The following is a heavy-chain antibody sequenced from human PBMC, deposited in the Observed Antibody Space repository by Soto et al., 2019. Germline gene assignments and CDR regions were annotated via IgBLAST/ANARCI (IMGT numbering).Heavy chain of an antibody. CDR3: ARRLIGSDAFDI. D-gene: IGHD3-22*01. CDR2: ISAYNGKT. V-gene: IGHV1-18*04. CDR1: GYTFTSYG. J-gene: IGHJ3*02. Sequence: ASVKVSCKASGYTFTSYGISWVQQAPGQGLEWMGWISAYNGKTNYAQKLQGRVTMTTDTSTSTAYMELRSLRSDDTAVYYCARRLIGSDAFDIWGQGTMVTVSS.